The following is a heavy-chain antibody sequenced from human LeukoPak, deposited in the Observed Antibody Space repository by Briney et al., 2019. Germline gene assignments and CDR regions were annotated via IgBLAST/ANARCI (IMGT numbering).Heavy chain of an antibody. V-gene: IGHV3-48*03. D-gene: IGHD3-22*01. CDR2: ISSSGSTI. CDR3: SRPSSSGSSGSEFDY. CDR1: GFTFSSYE. J-gene: IGHJ4*02. Sequence: GGSLRLSCAASGFTFSSYEMSWVRQAPGKGLEWVSYISSSGSTIYYADSVKGQFTISRDNAKNSLYLQMNSLRAEDTAVYYCSRPSSSGSSGSEFDYWGQGTLVTVSS.